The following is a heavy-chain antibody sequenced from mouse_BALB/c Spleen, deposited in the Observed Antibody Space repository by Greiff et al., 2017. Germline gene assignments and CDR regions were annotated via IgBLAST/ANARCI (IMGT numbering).Heavy chain of an antibody. CDR2: ISSGGST. Sequence: EVMLVESGGGLVQPGGSRKLSCAASGFTFSSFGMHWVRQAPEKGLEWVASISSGGSTYYPDSVKGRFTISRDNARNILYLQMSSLRSEDTAMYYCARGMITDAMDYWGQGTSVTVSS. J-gene: IGHJ4*01. V-gene: IGHV5-6-5*01. CDR3: ARGMITDAMDY. CDR1: GFTFSSFG. D-gene: IGHD2-4*01.